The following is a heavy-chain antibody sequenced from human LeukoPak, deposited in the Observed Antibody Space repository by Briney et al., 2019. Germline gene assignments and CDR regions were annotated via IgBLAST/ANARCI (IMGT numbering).Heavy chain of an antibody. CDR3: ATSRGSYCSGGSCYRDY. Sequence: PGGSLRLSCAASGFTFSSYGMHWVRQAPGKGLEWVAFIRYDGSNKYYADSVKGRFTISRDNSKNTLYLQMNSLRAEDTAVYYCATSRGSYCSGGSCYRDYWAQGALVTVSS. J-gene: IGHJ4*02. CDR1: GFTFSSYG. V-gene: IGHV3-30*02. CDR2: IRYDGSNK. D-gene: IGHD2-15*01.